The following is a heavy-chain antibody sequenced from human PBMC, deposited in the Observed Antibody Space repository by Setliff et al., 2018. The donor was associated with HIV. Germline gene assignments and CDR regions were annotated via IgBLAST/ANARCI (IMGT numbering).Heavy chain of an antibody. J-gene: IGHJ4*02. CDR2: IYYAGIP. CDR3: ARVFRNLPDY. V-gene: IGHV4-59*11. CDR1: GTSINSHY. Sequence: PSETLSLTCTVSGTSINSHYWSWIRQTPGKGLQWIGLIYYAGIPTYNPSLEGRITMSVDRSKNQLSLHLTSVTPEDTAVYYCARVFRNLPDYWGQGTLVTVSS. D-gene: IGHD1-1*01.